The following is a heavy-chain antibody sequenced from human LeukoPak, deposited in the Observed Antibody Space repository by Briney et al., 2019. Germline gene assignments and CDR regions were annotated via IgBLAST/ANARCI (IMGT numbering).Heavy chain of an antibody. J-gene: IGHJ4*02. V-gene: IGHV4-59*11. CDR3: ARGLTTGYSSSWIDFDY. D-gene: IGHD6-13*01. CDR2: LRDSVTT. Sequence: SETLSLTCTVSGGSITTHYWSWIRQPPGKGLEWIAYLRDSVTTKDTPSLKSRVTLSADTSKNQFSLKLSSVTAADTAVYYCARGLTTGYSSSWIDFDYWGQGTLVTVSS. CDR1: GGSITTHY.